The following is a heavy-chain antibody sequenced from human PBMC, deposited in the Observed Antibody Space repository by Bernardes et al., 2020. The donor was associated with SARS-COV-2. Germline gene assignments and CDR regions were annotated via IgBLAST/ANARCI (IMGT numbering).Heavy chain of an antibody. D-gene: IGHD6-25*01. CDR2: IYPDDSDT. J-gene: IGHJ4*02. CDR3: ARPLTIAAATPPFDY. Sequence: GASRKISCKGSGYSFTRYWIAWVRQMPGKGLEWMGIIYPDDSDTRYSPSFQGQVTISADKSINTAYLQWSSLKASDTGIYFCARPLTIAAATPPFDYWGQGALIIVSS. CDR1: GYSFTRYW. V-gene: IGHV5-51*01.